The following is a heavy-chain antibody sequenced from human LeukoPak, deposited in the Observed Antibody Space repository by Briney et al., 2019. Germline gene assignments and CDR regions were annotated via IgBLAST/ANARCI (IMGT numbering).Heavy chain of an antibody. CDR3: ALGYCSSTSCFVIRERQPFDY. CDR2: ISAYNGNT. CDR1: GYTFTSYG. J-gene: IGHJ4*02. Sequence: ASVKVSCKASGYTFTSYGISWVRQAPGQGLEWMGWISAYNGNTNYAQKLQGRVTMTTDTSTSTAYMELRSLRSDDTAVYYCALGYCSSTSCFVIRERQPFDYWGQGTLVTVSS. D-gene: IGHD2-2*03. V-gene: IGHV1-18*01.